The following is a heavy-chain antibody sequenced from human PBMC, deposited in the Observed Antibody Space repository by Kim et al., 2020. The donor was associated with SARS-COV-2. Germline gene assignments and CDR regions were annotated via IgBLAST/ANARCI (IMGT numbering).Heavy chain of an antibody. Sequence: GGSLRLSCAASGFTFSSYGMHWVRQAPGKGLEWVAGLWYDGSKKDYADSVKGRFTISRDNSKSMLYLQMNSLRVEDTAVYYCAKDRMVRGIIIDYFDYWGQGTLVTVSS. CDR1: GFTFSSYG. D-gene: IGHD3-10*01. CDR3: AKDRMVRGIIIDYFDY. CDR2: LWYDGSKK. J-gene: IGHJ4*02. V-gene: IGHV3-33*06.